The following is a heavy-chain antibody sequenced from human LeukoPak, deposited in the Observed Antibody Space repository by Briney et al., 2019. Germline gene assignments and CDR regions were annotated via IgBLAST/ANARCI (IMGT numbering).Heavy chain of an antibody. CDR3: ASQAIAYCSGGSCFSGYFQH. V-gene: IGHV4-34*01. J-gene: IGHJ1*01. CDR2: ISHSGST. CDR1: GGSFSDYY. D-gene: IGHD2-15*01. Sequence: SETLSLTCAVYGGSFSDYYWSWIRQPPGKGLEWIGEISHSGSTNYNPSLKSRVTISVDTSKNQFSLKLSSVTAADTAVYYCASQAIAYCSGGSCFSGYFQHWGQGTLVTVSS.